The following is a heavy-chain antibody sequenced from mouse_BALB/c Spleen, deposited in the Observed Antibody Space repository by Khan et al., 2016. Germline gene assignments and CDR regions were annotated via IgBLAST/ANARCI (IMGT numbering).Heavy chain of an antibody. J-gene: IGHJ1*01. V-gene: IGHV3-2*02. CDR3: RRHQLADWFFDV. CDR1: GYSITSDYA. Sequence: EVQLQESGPGLVKPSQSLSLTCTVTGYSITSDYAWNWIRQFPGNKLEWMGYIIHSGSTSYNPSLKSRISITRDTSKNQFFLQLNSVTPEDTATYFCRRHQLADWFFDVWGAATTVTVSS. CDR2: IIHSGST. D-gene: IGHD4-1*02.